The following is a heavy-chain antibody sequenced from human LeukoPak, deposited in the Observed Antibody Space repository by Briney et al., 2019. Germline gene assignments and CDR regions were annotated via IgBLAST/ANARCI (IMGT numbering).Heavy chain of an antibody. D-gene: IGHD2-15*01. CDR1: GFTFDDYA. J-gene: IGHJ3*02. CDR2: ISWDGGST. Sequence: GGSLRLSCAASGFTFDDYAMHWVRQAPGKGLEWVSLISWDGGSTYYADSVKGRFTISRDNSKNSLYLQMNSLRTEDTALYYCAKDICSGGSCYTDAFDIWGQGTMVTVSS. CDR3: AKDICSGGSCYTDAFDI. V-gene: IGHV3-43*01.